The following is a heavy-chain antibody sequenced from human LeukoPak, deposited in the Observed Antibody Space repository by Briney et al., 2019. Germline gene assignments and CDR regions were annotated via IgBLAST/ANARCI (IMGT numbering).Heavy chain of an antibody. CDR2: ISAYNGNT. CDR3: ARAPLMITFGANWFDP. J-gene: IGHJ5*02. V-gene: IGHV1-18*04. Sequence: ASVKVTCKASGYTFTGYYMHWVRQAPGQGLEWMGWISAYNGNTNYAQKLQGRVTMTTDTSTSTAYMELRSLRSDDTAVYYCARAPLMITFGANWFDPWGQGTLVTVSS. CDR1: GYTFTGYY. D-gene: IGHD3-16*01.